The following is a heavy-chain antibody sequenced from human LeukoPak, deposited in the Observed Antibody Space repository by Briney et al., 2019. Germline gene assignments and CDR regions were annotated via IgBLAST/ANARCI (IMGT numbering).Heavy chain of an antibody. CDR1: RFTLSSYG. CDR3: AKDSGIVVVTAIDYFDY. V-gene: IGHV3-30*18. J-gene: IGHJ4*02. CDR2: ISYEGSNK. D-gene: IGHD2-21*02. Sequence: RGSLRHSWVASRFTLSSYGMHWVRQAPCRGREWVAVISYEGSNKYYVDSVKGRFPISRDHRKNTLYLQMNSLRAEDAAVYYCAKDSGIVVVTAIDYFDYWGQGTLVTVSS.